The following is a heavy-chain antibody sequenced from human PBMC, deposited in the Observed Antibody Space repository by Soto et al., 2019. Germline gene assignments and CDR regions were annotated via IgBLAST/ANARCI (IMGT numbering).Heavy chain of an antibody. CDR3: AKRVLYSSSSPHFDY. CDR1: GFTFSSYS. CDR2: ISNSSSTI. V-gene: IGHV3-48*01. D-gene: IGHD6-6*01. J-gene: IGHJ4*02. Sequence: GGSLRLSCAASGFTFSSYSMNWVRQAPGKGLEWVSYISNSSSTIYYADSVKGRFTISRDNSKNTLYLQMNSLRAEDTALYYCAKRVLYSSSSPHFDYWGQGTLVTVSS.